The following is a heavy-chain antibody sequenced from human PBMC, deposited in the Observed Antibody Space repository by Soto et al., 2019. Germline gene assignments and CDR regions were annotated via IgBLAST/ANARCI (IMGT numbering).Heavy chain of an antibody. D-gene: IGHD6-19*01. Sequence: EERLVESGGGLVQPGGSLRLSCAGSGFVFRNFWMSWVRQAPGKGLEWVANIKQDGSEKYYVDSVKGRFTVSRDNAKSLLYLQMNSLRADDTAVYYCASPLYSSGRHYAKDVWGQGTTVTVSS. CDR3: ASPLYSSGRHYAKDV. J-gene: IGHJ6*02. V-gene: IGHV3-7*05. CDR1: GFVFRNFW. CDR2: IKQDGSEK.